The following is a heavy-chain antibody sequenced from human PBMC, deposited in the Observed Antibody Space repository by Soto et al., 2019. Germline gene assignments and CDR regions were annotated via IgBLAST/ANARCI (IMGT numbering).Heavy chain of an antibody. CDR2: IIPILGIA. V-gene: IGHV1-69*02. Sequence: QVQLVQSGAEVKKPGSSVKVSCKASGGTFSSYTISWVRQAPGQGLEWMGRIIPILGIANYAQKFQGRVTIPADNPTSTAYRELGSLRSEDTAVYYCEGGAGVPAANFGYWGQGTLVTVSS. CDR3: EGGAGVPAANFGY. CDR1: GGTFSSYT. J-gene: IGHJ4*02. D-gene: IGHD2-2*01.